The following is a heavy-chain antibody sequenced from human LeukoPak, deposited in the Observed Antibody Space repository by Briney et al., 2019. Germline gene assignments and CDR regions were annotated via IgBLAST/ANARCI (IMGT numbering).Heavy chain of an antibody. CDR3: ARNQGDMSSGYLSPDY. CDR1: GGTFSSYA. D-gene: IGHD3-22*01. J-gene: IGHJ4*02. V-gene: IGHV1-69*13. CDR2: IIPIFGTA. Sequence: GASVKVSCKASGGTFSSYAISWVRQAPGQGLEWMGGIIPIFGTANYAQKFQGRVTITADESTSTAYMELSSLRSEDTAVYYCARNQGDMSSGYLSPDYWGKGTLVTVSS.